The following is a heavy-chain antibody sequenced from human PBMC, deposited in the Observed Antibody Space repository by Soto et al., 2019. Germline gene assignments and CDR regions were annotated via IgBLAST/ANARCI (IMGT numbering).Heavy chain of an antibody. CDR2: IIPIFGTA. D-gene: IGHD3-10*01. CDR3: ARATQLITMVRGVISWFDP. J-gene: IGHJ5*02. V-gene: IGHV1-69*13. Sequence: GASVKVSCKASGGTFSSYAISWVRQAPGQGLEWMGGIIPIFGTANYAQKFQGRVTITADESTSTAYMELSSLRSEDTAVYYCARATQLITMVRGVISWFDPWGQGTLVTVSS. CDR1: GGTFSSYA.